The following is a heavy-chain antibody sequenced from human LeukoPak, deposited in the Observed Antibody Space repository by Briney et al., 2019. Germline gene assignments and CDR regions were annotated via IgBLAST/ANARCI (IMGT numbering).Heavy chain of an antibody. CDR2: IIPMFGTA. CDR3: ARSPHILTGENFDY. CDR1: GGTFSSYA. Sequence: GASVKVSCKASGGTFSSYAISWVRQAPGQGLEWMGGIIPMFGTADYAQKFQGRVTITADESTSTVYMELSRLRSADTAVYYCARSPHILTGENFDYWGQGTLLTVSS. J-gene: IGHJ4*02. V-gene: IGHV1-69*01. D-gene: IGHD3-9*01.